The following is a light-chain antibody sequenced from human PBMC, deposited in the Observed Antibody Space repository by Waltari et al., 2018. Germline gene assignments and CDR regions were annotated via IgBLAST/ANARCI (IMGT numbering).Light chain of an antibody. CDR3: CSYAGGSTSVV. J-gene: IGLJ2*01. CDR1: TNDVGISDF. CDR2: EGS. Sequence: QSALTQPASVSGSPGHSITIPCTETTNDVGISDFVSWHQQHPGKAPKLIIYEGSKRPSGVSNRFSASKSGNTASLTISGLQPEDEADYYCCSYAGGSTSVVFGGGTKLTVL. V-gene: IGLV2-23*01.